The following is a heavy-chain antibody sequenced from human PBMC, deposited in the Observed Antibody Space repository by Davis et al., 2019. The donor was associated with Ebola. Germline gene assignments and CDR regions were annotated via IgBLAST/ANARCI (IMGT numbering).Heavy chain of an antibody. D-gene: IGHD6-19*01. V-gene: IGHV3-73*01. CDR1: GFTFSGSA. CDR2: IRSKANSYAT. J-gene: IGHJ4*02. Sequence: PGGSLRLSCAASGFTFSGSAMHCVRQASGKGLEWVGRIRSKANSYATAYAASVKGRFTISRDDSKNTAYLQMNSLKTEDTAVYYCTSQASKSIAVAAGDYWGQGTLVTVSS. CDR3: TSQASKSIAVAAGDY.